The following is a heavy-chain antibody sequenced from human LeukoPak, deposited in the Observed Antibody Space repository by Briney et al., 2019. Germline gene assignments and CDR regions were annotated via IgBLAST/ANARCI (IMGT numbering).Heavy chain of an antibody. Sequence: SQTLSLTCTVSGGPISSGSYYWSWIRQPAGKGLEWIGRIYTSGSTNYNPSLKSRVTISVDTSKNQFSLKLSSVAAADTAVYYCARVRSSWYYYYYMDVWGKGTTVTVSS. CDR3: ARVRSSWYYYYYMDV. CDR2: IYTSGST. J-gene: IGHJ6*03. V-gene: IGHV4-61*02. CDR1: GGPISSGSYY. D-gene: IGHD6-13*01.